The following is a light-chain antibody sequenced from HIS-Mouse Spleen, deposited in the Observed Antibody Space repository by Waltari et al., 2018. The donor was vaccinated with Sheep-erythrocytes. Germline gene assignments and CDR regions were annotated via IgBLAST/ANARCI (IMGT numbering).Light chain of an antibody. V-gene: IGLV2-23*01. J-gene: IGLJ3*02. CDR1: SSDVGRYNL. Sequence: QSALTQPASVSGSPGQSITISCTGTSSDVGRYNLVPWYQQHPGKAPKLMIYEGSKRPSGVSNRFSGSKSGNTASLTISRLQAEDEADYYCCSYAGSSTPWVFGGGTKLTVL. CDR2: EGS. CDR3: CSYAGSSTPWV.